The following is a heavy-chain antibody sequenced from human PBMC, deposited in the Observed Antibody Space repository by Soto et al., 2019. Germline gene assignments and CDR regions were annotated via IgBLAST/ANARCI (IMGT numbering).Heavy chain of an antibody. V-gene: IGHV1-46*01. D-gene: IGHD3-22*01. CDR2: INPSGGST. Sequence: ASVKVSCKASGYTFTSYYMHWVRQAPGQGLEWMGIINPSGGSTSYAQKFQGRVTMTRDTSTSTVYMELSSLRSEDTAVYYCARDGGYYDSSGYYPVNLHIDYWGQGTLVTVSA. J-gene: IGHJ4*02. CDR1: GYTFTSYY. CDR3: ARDGGYYDSSGYYPVNLHIDY.